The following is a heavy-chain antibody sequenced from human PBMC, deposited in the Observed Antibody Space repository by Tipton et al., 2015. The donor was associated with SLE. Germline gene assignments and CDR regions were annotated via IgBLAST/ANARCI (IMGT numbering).Heavy chain of an antibody. CDR3: ARRKYYYMDV. CDR2: RFSGGST. CDR1: GDSFYSSHDQ. J-gene: IGHJ6*03. V-gene: IGHV4-39*01. Sequence: TLSLTCSFSGDSFYSSHDQWDWIRQSPGKGLAWIGSRFSGGSTYYNPSLKSRVTISVDMSKSQFSLNLNLVTAADTAIYYCARRKYYYMDVWGKGATVTVSS.